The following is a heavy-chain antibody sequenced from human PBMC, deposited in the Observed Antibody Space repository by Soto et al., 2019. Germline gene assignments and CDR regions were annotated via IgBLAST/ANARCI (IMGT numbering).Heavy chain of an antibody. V-gene: IGHV1-18*01. CDR3: AREGDVPYYYSGMDV. J-gene: IGHJ6*02. Sequence: QVQLVQSGNEVKKPGASVKVSCKASGYTFTRYGISWVRQAPGQGLEWMGWISGYNGKTNYAQKVQERVTMTTDTSTSTVYMELRSLRSDDTAVYYCAREGDVPYYYSGMDVWGQRTTITVSS. D-gene: IGHD2-21*02. CDR1: GYTFTRYG. CDR2: ISGYNGKT.